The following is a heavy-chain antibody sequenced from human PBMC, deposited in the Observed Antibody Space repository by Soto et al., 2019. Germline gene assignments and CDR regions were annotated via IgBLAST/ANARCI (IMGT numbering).Heavy chain of an antibody. Sequence: SETLSLTCTVSGGSISSSSYYWGWIRQPPGKGLEWIGSIYYSGSTYYNPSLKSRVTISVDTSKNQFSLKLSSVTAADTAVYYCARHLLGSGSSSWYGNYYYYYGMDVWGQGTTVT. J-gene: IGHJ6*02. D-gene: IGHD6-13*01. CDR2: IYYSGST. V-gene: IGHV4-39*01. CDR1: GGSISSSSYY. CDR3: ARHLLGSGSSSWYGNYYYYYGMDV.